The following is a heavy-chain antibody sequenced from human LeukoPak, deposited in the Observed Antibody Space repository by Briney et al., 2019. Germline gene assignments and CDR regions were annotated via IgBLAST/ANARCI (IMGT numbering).Heavy chain of an antibody. J-gene: IGHJ5*02. D-gene: IGHD6-6*01. Sequence: PGESLKISCQSSGYTFTSYWIGWVRQMPGKGLQWMGIIYPGDSDTTYSPSFQGQVTISADKSISTAYLQWRSMKASDTAIYYCARIIVGSSSTGWFDPWGQGTLVTVSS. CDR3: ARIIVGSSSTGWFDP. CDR1: GYTFTSYW. V-gene: IGHV5-51*01. CDR2: IYPGDSDT.